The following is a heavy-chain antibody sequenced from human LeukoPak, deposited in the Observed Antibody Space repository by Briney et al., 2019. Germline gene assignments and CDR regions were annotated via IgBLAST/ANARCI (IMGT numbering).Heavy chain of an antibody. CDR3: ARDSIPLLAAIDY. CDR2: INPNSGGT. J-gene: IGHJ4*02. D-gene: IGHD5-24*01. CDR1: GYTFTGYY. V-gene: IGHV1-2*02. Sequence: ASVKVSCKASGYTFTGYYMHWVRQAPGQGLEWMGRINPNSGGTNYAQKFQGRVTMTRDTSISTAYMELSRLRSEDTAVYYCARDSIPLLAAIDYWGQGALVTVSS.